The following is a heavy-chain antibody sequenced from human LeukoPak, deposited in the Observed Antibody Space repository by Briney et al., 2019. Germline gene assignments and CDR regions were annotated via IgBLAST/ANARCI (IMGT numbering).Heavy chain of an antibody. D-gene: IGHD4-17*01. CDR1: GYTFTGYY. CDR3: ARGEGYGDYVPLDY. CDR2: IDPNSGGT. J-gene: IGHJ4*02. V-gene: IGHV1-2*02. Sequence: ASVKVSCKASGYTFTGYYMHWVRQAPGQGLEWMGWIDPNSGGTNYAQKFQGRVTMTRDTSISTAYMELSRLRSDDTAVYYCARGEGYGDYVPLDYWGQGTLVTVSS.